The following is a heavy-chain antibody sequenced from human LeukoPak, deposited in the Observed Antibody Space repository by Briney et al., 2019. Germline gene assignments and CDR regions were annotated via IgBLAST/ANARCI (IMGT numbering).Heavy chain of an antibody. J-gene: IGHJ3*02. Sequence: GGSLRLSCAASGLTFSNDWMNWVRQAPGKGLEWVGRIKSNIDGGATDYAAPVKGRFTISRDDSKNTLYLQMNSLKTEDTAVYYCTTGGNVLVAGTRAFDIWGQGTMVTVSS. V-gene: IGHV3-15*07. CDR1: GLTFSNDW. CDR3: TTGGNVLVAGTRAFDI. CDR2: IKSNIDGGAT. D-gene: IGHD6-19*01.